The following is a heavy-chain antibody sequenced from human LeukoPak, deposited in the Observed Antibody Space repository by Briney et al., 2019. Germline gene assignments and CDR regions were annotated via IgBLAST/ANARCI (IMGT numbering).Heavy chain of an antibody. CDR1: GFTFSSYA. Sequence: TGGSLRLSCAASGFTFSSYAMHWVRQAPGKGLEWVAVISYDGSNKYYADSVKGRFTISRDNSKNTLYLQMNSLRAEDTAVYYCARASYLDYWGQGTLVTVSS. CDR2: ISYDGSNK. CDR3: ARASYLDY. J-gene: IGHJ4*02. V-gene: IGHV3-30-3*01.